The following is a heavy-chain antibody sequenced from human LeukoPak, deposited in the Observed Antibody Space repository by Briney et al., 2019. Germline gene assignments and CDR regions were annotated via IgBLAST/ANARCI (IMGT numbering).Heavy chain of an antibody. Sequence: GGSLRLSCAASGFTFSSYSMNWVRQAPGKGLEWVSFISSSGTYIYYADSMKGRFTISRDNAKNTLYLQMDSLRAEDTAVYFCARVINSGWEGELSHWGQGTLVTVSS. V-gene: IGHV3-21*01. CDR1: GFTFSSYS. D-gene: IGHD6-19*01. CDR3: ARVINSGWEGELSH. CDR2: ISSSGTYI. J-gene: IGHJ4*02.